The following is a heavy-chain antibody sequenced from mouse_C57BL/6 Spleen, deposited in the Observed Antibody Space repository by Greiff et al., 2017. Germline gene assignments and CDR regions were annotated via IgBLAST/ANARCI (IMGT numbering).Heavy chain of an antibody. V-gene: IGHV1-52*01. CDR3: GRVDYDQGAWFAY. CDR1: GYTFTSYW. CDR2: IDPSDSDT. J-gene: IGHJ3*01. D-gene: IGHD2-4*01. Sequence: QVQLQQPGAELVRPGSSVKLSCKASGYTFTSYWMHWVKQRPIQGLEWIGNIDPSDSDTHYNQKFKDKATLTVDKSSSTAYMQLSSLTSEDSAVYYCGRVDYDQGAWFAYWGEGTLVTVSA.